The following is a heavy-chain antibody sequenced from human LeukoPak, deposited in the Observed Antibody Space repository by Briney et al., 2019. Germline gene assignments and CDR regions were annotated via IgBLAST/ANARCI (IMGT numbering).Heavy chain of an antibody. CDR2: IWYDGSNK. CDR3: AKGRGNYYDRSGYYVLDY. D-gene: IGHD3-22*01. CDR1: GFTFSTYA. Sequence: GRSLRLSCAASGFTFSTYAMHWVRQAPGKGLEWVAVIWYDGSNKYYADSVKGRFTISRDNSKNTLYLQMNSPRAEDTAVYYCAKGRGNYYDRSGYYVLDYWGQGTLVTVSS. V-gene: IGHV3-33*06. J-gene: IGHJ4*02.